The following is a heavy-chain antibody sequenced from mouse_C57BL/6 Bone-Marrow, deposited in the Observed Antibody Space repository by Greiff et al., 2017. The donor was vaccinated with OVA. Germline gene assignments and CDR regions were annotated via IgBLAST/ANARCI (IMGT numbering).Heavy chain of an antibody. J-gene: IGHJ4*01. V-gene: IGHV2-5*01. CDR2: IWRGGST. Sequence: VQLQQSGPGLVQPSQSLSITCTVSGFSLTSYGVHWVRQSPGKGLEWLGVIWRGGSTDYNAAFMSRLSITKDNSKSQVFFKMNSLQADDTAIYYCAKNRLTGTGYAMDYWGQGTSVTGSS. CDR1: GFSLTSYG. D-gene: IGHD4-1*01. CDR3: AKNRLTGTGYAMDY.